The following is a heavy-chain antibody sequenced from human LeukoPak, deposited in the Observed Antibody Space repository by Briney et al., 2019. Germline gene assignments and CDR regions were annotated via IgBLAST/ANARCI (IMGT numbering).Heavy chain of an antibody. D-gene: IGHD3/OR15-3a*01. CDR1: GFTFSSYA. CDR2: ISYDGSNK. V-gene: IGHV3-30-3*01. J-gene: IGHJ4*02. Sequence: PGRSLRLSCAASGFTFSSYAMHWVRQAPGKGLEWVAVISYDGSNKYYADSVKGRFTISRDNSKNTLYLQMNSLRAEDTAVYYCAKECAVKDGLPRGLDYWGQGTLVTVSS. CDR3: AKECAVKDGLPRGLDY.